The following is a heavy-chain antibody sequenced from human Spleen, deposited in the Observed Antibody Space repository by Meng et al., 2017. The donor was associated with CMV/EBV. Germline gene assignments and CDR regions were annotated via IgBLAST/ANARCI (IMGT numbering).Heavy chain of an antibody. CDR3: ARDNNWGPDY. CDR2: INPNSGGT. J-gene: IGHJ4*02. CDR1: GYTFTGYH. D-gene: IGHD1-1*01. V-gene: IGHV1-2*02. Sequence: ASVKVSCKSSGYTFTGYHMHWVRQAPGQGLEWMGWINPNSGGTNYAQKFQGRVTMTRDTSISTAYMELSRLTSEDTAVYYCARDNNWGPDYWGQGTLVTVSS.